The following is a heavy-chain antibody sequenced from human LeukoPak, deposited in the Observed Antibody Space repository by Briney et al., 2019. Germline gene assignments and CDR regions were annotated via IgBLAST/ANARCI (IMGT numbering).Heavy chain of an antibody. CDR2: ISGSGGST. CDR1: GFTFSSYA. CDR3: AKAYCGGGCYPERNAFDI. Sequence: GGSLRLSCAASGFTFSSYAMSWVRQAPGKGLEWVSAISGSGGSTYYADSVKGRFTISRDNSKNTLYLQMNSLGAEDTAVYYCAKAYCGGGCYPERNAFDIWGQGTMVTVSS. V-gene: IGHV3-23*01. D-gene: IGHD2-21*02. J-gene: IGHJ3*02.